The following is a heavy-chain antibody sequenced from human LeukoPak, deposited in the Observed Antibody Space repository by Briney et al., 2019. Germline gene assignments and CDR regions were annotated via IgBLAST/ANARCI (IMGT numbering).Heavy chain of an antibody. Sequence: GESLKISRKGSGFSFTSYWIGWVRQMPGKGLEWMGIIYPGDSDTRYSPSFQGQVTISADKSISTAYLQWSSLKASDTAMYYCARTDPYYYGSFSNWFDPWGQGTLVTVSS. D-gene: IGHD3-10*01. CDR1: GFSFTSYW. CDR3: ARTDPYYYGSFSNWFDP. CDR2: IYPGDSDT. V-gene: IGHV5-51*01. J-gene: IGHJ5*02.